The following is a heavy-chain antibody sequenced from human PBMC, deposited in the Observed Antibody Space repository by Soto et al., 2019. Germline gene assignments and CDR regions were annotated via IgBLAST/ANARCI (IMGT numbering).Heavy chain of an antibody. Sequence: QVPLVQSGAEVKKPGASVKVSCKASGYTFTSYGISWVRQAPGQGLEWMGWISAYNGNTNYAQKLQGRVTMTTDTSTSTAYMELRSLRSDDTAVYYCARDYDILTGYYGNWFDPWGQGTLVTVSS. V-gene: IGHV1-18*01. CDR3: ARDYDILTGYYGNWFDP. CDR1: GYTFTSYG. CDR2: ISAYNGNT. D-gene: IGHD3-9*01. J-gene: IGHJ5*02.